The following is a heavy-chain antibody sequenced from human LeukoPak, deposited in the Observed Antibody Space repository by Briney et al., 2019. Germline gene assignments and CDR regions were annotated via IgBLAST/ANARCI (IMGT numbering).Heavy chain of an antibody. V-gene: IGHV3-15*01. CDR2: IKSKTDGGTT. Sequence: GGSLRLSCAASGFTVSNAWMSWFRQAPGKGLEWVGRIKSKTDGGTTDYAAPVKGRFTISRDDSKNTLYLQMNSLKTEDTAVYYCTRLDYTNTWYGFDDWGQGTLVTVSS. J-gene: IGHJ4*02. CDR3: TRLDYTNTWYGFDD. CDR1: GFTVSNAW. D-gene: IGHD6-13*01.